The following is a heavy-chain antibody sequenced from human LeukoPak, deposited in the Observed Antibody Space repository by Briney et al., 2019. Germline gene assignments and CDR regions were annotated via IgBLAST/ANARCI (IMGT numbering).Heavy chain of an antibody. J-gene: IGHJ4*02. V-gene: IGHV4-30-2*01. CDR1: GGSISSGGYS. CDR3: ARVGGGWGSVYFDY. Sequence: SETLSLTCAVSGGSISSGGYSWSWIRQPPGKGLEWIGYIYHSRSTYYNPSLKSRVTISVDRSKNQFSLKLSSVTAADTAVYYCARVGGGWGSVYFDYWGQGTLVTVSS. D-gene: IGHD6-19*01. CDR2: IYHSRST.